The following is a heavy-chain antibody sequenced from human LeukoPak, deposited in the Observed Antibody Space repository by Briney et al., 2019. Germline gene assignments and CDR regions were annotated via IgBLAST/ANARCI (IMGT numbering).Heavy chain of an antibody. Sequence: GASVKVSCKTSGFNFITYTMHWVRQAPGQRLEWMGWINAANGNTQYSQKFQGRVTITRDTSASTAYMELSSLRSEDTAVYYCARDLFIANYYYYGMDVWGQGTTVTVFS. V-gene: IGHV1-3*01. CDR2: INAANGNT. CDR3: ARDLFIANYYYYGMDV. D-gene: IGHD2-15*01. CDR1: GFNFITYT. J-gene: IGHJ6*02.